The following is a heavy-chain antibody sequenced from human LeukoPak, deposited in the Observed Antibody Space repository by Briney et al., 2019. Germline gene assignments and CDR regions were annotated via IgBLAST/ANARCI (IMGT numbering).Heavy chain of an antibody. Sequence: SETLPLTCAVYGGSFSGYYWSWIRQPPGKGLEWIGEINHSGSTNYNPSLKSRVTISVDTSKNQFSLKLSSVTAADTAVYYCARESVYSGRYYAFDIWGQGTMVTVSS. V-gene: IGHV4-34*01. CDR1: GGSFSGYY. J-gene: IGHJ3*02. CDR3: ARESVYSGRYYAFDI. D-gene: IGHD1-26*01. CDR2: INHSGST.